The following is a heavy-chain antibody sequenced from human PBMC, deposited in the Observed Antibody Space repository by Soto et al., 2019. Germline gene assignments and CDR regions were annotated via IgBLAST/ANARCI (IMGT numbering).Heavy chain of an antibody. J-gene: IGHJ4*02. CDR2: IKQDGSEK. CDR1: GFTFSSYW. V-gene: IGHV3-7*01. CDR3: ARDTLYCSGGSCYGDY. D-gene: IGHD2-15*01. Sequence: GGSLRLSCAASGFTFSSYWMSWVRQAPGKGLEWVANIKQDGSEKYYVDSVKGRFTISRDNTKNSLYLQMNSLRAEDTAVYYCARDTLYCSGGSCYGDYWGQGTLVTVSS.